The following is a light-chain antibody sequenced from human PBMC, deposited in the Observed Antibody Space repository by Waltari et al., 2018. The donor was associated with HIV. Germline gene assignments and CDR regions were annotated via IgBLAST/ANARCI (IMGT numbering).Light chain of an antibody. CDR1: QSVLYSSNNKNY. J-gene: IGKJ4*01. CDR3: QQYYSSPLS. V-gene: IGKV4-1*01. Sequence: VMTQSPDSLAVSLGERATINCKSSQSVLYSSNNKNYLAWYKQKPGQPPKLLVYCASPRESGVPGRFGGSGSGTDFALTISSLQAEDVAVYYCQQYYSSPLSFGGGTKVEIK. CDR2: CAS.